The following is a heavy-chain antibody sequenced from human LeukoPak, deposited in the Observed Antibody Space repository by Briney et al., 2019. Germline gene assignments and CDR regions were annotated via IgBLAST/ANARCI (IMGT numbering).Heavy chain of an antibody. V-gene: IGHV3-73*01. J-gene: IGHJ6*02. CDR3: SSGTDYYDYGMDV. D-gene: IGHD1-26*01. Sequence: GGSLKLSCAPSGFAFSGSTVHSVRRASGKGPEWVGDVRSKPSSYATVYAESVKGRFTISRDDSKNTAYLQMNSLKSEDTAVYYCSSGTDYYDYGMDVWGQGTTITVSS. CDR2: VRSKPSSYAT. CDR1: GFAFSGST.